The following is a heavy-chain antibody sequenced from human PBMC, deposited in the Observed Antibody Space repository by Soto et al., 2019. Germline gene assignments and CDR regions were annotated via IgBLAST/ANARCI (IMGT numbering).Heavy chain of an antibody. V-gene: IGHV4-30-4*01. CDR2: IYYSGST. CDR3: ARGWDPSGYDYYFDY. D-gene: IGHD5-12*01. CDR1: GGSISSGDYY. J-gene: IGHJ4*02. Sequence: QVQLQESGPGLVKPSQTLSLTCTVSGGSISSGDYYWSWIRQPPGKGLEWIGYIYYSGSTYYNPSLKSRVTISVDTSKNQFPLKLSSVTAADTAVYYCARGWDPSGYDYYFDYWGQGTLVTVSS.